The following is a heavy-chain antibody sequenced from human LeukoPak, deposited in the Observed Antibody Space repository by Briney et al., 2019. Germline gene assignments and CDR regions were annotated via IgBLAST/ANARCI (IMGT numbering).Heavy chain of an antibody. Sequence: PSETLSLTCTVSGGSISSSSYYWDWIRQPPGKGLEWIGSLYYSGSTYYNPSLKSRVTISVDTSKNQFSLKLSSVTAADTAVFYYARRSYYDSSAIFDYWGQGTLVTVSS. CDR3: ARRSYYDSSAIFDY. D-gene: IGHD3-22*01. V-gene: IGHV4-39*01. CDR2: LYYSGST. CDR1: GGSISSSSYY. J-gene: IGHJ4*02.